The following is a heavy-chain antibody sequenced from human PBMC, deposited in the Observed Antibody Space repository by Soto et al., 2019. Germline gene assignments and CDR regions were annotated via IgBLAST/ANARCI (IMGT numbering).Heavy chain of an antibody. CDR2: ITSSISTI. CDR1: GFTFSSYT. J-gene: IGHJ6*02. V-gene: IGHV3-48*02. CDR3: ARTLAAAAYYYYYGMDV. D-gene: IGHD6-13*01. Sequence: EVQLVESGGGLVQPGGSLRLSCAASGFTFSSYTMNWVRQAPGKGLEWVSYITSSISTIYYADSVKGRFTISRDNAKNSLYLQMNSLRDEDTAVYYCARTLAAAAYYYYYGMDVWGQGTTVTVSS.